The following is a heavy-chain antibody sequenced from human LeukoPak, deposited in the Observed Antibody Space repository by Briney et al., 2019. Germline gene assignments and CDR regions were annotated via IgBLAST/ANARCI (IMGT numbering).Heavy chain of an antibody. CDR3: ARDGTKLPWFGEVRVTRYYYYYMDV. V-gene: IGHV3-23*01. CDR1: GFTFSTYA. Sequence: GGSLRLSCAASGFTFSTYAMSWVRQAPGKRLEWVSGISGSGDTTYYADSVKGRFTISRDNSKNTLYLQMNSLRSDDTAVYYCARDGTKLPWFGEVRVTRYYYYYMDVWGKGTTVTISS. CDR2: ISGSGDTT. D-gene: IGHD3-10*01. J-gene: IGHJ6*03.